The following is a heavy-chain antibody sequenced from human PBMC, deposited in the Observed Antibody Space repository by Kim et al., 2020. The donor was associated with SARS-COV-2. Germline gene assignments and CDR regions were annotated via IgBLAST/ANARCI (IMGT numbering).Heavy chain of an antibody. J-gene: IGHJ5*02. Sequence: ASVKVSCKASGYIFTSYAMNWVRQAPGQGLEWMGWINTNTGNPTYAQGFTGRFVFSLDTSVSTAYLQISSLKAEDTAVYYCARDHSRVFRDILTGYKDWFDPWGQGTLVTVAS. CDR2: INTNTGNP. CDR3: ARDHSRVFRDILTGYKDWFDP. CDR1: GYIFTSYA. V-gene: IGHV7-4-1*02. D-gene: IGHD3-9*01.